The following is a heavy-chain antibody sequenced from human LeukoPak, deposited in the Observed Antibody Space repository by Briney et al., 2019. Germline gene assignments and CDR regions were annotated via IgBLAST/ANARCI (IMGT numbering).Heavy chain of an antibody. Sequence: SVKVSCKASGGTFSSYAISWVRQAPGQGLEWMGGIIPIFGTANYAQKFQGRVTITADKSTSTAYMELSSLRSEDTAVYYCARLDPQYFWSGYYFDYWGQGTLVTVSS. V-gene: IGHV1-69*06. J-gene: IGHJ4*02. D-gene: IGHD3-3*01. CDR1: GGTFSSYA. CDR3: ARLDPQYFWSGYYFDY. CDR2: IIPIFGTA.